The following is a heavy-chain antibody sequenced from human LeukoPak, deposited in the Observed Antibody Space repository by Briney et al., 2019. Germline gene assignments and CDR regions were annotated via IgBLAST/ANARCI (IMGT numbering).Heavy chain of an antibody. Sequence: GGSLRLSCAASGFTFDDYGMSWVRQAPGKGLEWVSGINWNGGSTGYADSVKGRFTISRDNAKNSLYLQMNSLRAEDTALYYCARVKTEVYYYDSSAFDIWGQGTMVTVSS. V-gene: IGHV3-20*04. D-gene: IGHD3-22*01. J-gene: IGHJ3*02. CDR1: GFTFDDYG. CDR2: INWNGGST. CDR3: ARVKTEVYYYDSSAFDI.